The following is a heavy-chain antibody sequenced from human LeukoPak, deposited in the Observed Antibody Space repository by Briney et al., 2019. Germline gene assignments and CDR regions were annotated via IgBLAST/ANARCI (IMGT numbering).Heavy chain of an antibody. CDR2: INPNSGGT. CDR3: ARGVPPQYSGPPDY. J-gene: IGHJ4*02. D-gene: IGHD5-12*01. V-gene: IGHV1-2*02. Sequence: ASVKVSCKASGYTFTGYYMHWVRQAPGQGLEWMGWINPNSGGTNYAQKFQGRVTMTRDTSISTAYMELSRLRSDDTAVYYCARGVPPQYSGPPDYWGQGTLVTVSS. CDR1: GYTFTGYY.